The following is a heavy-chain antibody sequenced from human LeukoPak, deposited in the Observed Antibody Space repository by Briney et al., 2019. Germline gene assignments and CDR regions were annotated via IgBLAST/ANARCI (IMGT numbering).Heavy chain of an antibody. V-gene: IGHV3-30*03. CDR2: ISYDGSNK. D-gene: IGHD5-18*01. J-gene: IGHJ4*02. CDR1: GFTFSSYG. Sequence: GGSLRLSCAASGFTFSSYGMHWVRQAPGKGLEWVAVISYDGSNKYYADSVKGRFTISRDNSKNTLYLQMNSLRAEDTAVYYCARSKREFLDTAMDYWGQGTLVTVSS. CDR3: ARSKREFLDTAMDY.